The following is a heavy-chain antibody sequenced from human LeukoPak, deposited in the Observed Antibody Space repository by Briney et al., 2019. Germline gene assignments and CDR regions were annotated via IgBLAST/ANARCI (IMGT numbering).Heavy chain of an antibody. J-gene: IGHJ3*02. CDR2: ISNSSSYI. D-gene: IGHD1-1*01. CDR3: ARDKIRGYALDI. CDR1: GFTFSSYS. Sequence: GGSLRLSCAASGFTFSSYSMNWVRQAPGKWLEWVSSISNSSSYIYYADSVKGRFTISRDNAKNSLYLQMNILRAEDTAVYHCARDKIRGYALDIWGQGTMVTVSS. V-gene: IGHV3-21*01.